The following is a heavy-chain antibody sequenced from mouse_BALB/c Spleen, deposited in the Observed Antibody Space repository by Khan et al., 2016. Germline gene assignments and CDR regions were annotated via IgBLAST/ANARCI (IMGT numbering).Heavy chain of an antibody. CDR1: GFTFSNYA. D-gene: IGHD2-2*01. CDR3: ARGMSGYPYYAIDY. V-gene: IGHV5-6-5*01. CDR2: ISSGGST. Sequence: EVELVESGGGLVKPGGSLKLSCAASGFTFSNYAMSWVRQTPEKRLEWVASISSGGSTYYPDSVKGRFTISRDNARNILYLQMSSLRAEDTATYYCARGMSGYPYYAIDYWGQGTSVTVSS. J-gene: IGHJ4*01.